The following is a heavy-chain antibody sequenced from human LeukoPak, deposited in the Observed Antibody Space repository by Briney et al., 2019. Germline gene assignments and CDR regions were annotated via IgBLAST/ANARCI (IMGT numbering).Heavy chain of an antibody. CDR1: GGSISSYY. J-gene: IGHJ2*01. Sequence: PSETLSLTCTVSGGSISSYYWSWIRQPPGKGLEWIGYIYYSGSTNYNPSLKSRVTISVDTSKIQFSLKLSSVTAADTAVYYCARDSALLSSAWYFDLWGRGTLVTVSS. CDR3: ARDSALLSSAWYFDL. V-gene: IGHV4-59*01. CDR2: IYYSGST. D-gene: IGHD2-15*01.